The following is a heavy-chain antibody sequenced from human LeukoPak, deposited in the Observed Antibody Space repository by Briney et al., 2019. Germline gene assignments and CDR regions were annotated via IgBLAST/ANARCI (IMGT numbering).Heavy chain of an antibody. D-gene: IGHD4-17*01. CDR2: ISGSAGTT. J-gene: IGHJ3*02. V-gene: IGHV3-23*01. CDR1: GFTFSNYA. CDR3: AKRPRSTVTTKGDAFDI. Sequence: GGSLRLSCAASGFTFSNYAMTWVRQAPGKGLEWVSAISGSAGTTYHADSVKGRLTISRDNSKNTLYLQMNSLRAEDTAVYYCAKRPRSTVTTKGDAFDIWGQGTMVTVSS.